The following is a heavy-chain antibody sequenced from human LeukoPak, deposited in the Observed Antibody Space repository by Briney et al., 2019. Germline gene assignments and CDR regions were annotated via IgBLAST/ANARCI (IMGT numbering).Heavy chain of an antibody. V-gene: IGHV3-7*01. Sequence: GGSLRLSCATSGFTFSWSWMSWVRQAPGKGLDWVANINPDGSETNYMDSVKGRFTIARDNAMNSLYLQMNSLSAEDTSLYYCVRDGGSGNHFASWGQGALVTVSS. D-gene: IGHD6-19*01. CDR2: INPDGSET. CDR1: GFTFSWSW. J-gene: IGHJ4*02. CDR3: VRDGGSGNHFAS.